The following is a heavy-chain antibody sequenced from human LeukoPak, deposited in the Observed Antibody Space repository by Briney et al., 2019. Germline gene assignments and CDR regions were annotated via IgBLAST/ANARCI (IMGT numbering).Heavy chain of an antibody. J-gene: IGHJ4*02. V-gene: IGHV1-8*02. D-gene: IGHD2-2*02. Sequence: ASVKVSCKASGGTFSSYAISWVRQATGQGLEWMGWMNPNSGNTGYAQKFQGRVTMTRNTSISTAYMELSSLRSEDTAVYYCAKASRRHCPNTSCYTLDYWGQGTLVTGSS. CDR2: MNPNSGNT. CDR3: AKASRRHCPNTSCYTLDY. CDR1: GGTFSSYA.